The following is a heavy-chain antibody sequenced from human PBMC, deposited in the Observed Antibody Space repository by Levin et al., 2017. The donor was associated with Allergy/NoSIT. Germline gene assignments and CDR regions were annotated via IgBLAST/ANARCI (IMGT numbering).Heavy chain of an antibody. Sequence: PGGSLRLSCAASGFTFSSYAMSWVRQAPGKGLEWVSAISGSGGSTYYADSVKGRFTISRDNSKNTLYLQMNSLGAEDTAVYYCAKFSTIAAAGTGAFLDYWGQGTLVTVSS. CDR2: ISGSGGST. V-gene: IGHV3-23*01. D-gene: IGHD6-13*01. CDR3: AKFSTIAAAGTGAFLDY. J-gene: IGHJ4*02. CDR1: GFTFSSYA.